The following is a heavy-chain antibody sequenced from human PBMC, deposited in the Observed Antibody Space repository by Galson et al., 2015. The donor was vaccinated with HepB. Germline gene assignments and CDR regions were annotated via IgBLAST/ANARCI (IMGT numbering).Heavy chain of an antibody. J-gene: IGHJ4*02. CDR1: GFTFSSYS. D-gene: IGHD6-19*01. CDR2: ISSSSSYI. Sequence: SLRLSCAASGFTFSSYSMNWVRQAPGKGLEWVSSISSSSSYIYYADSVKGRFTISRDNAKNSLYLQMNSLRAEDTAVYYCARVEIAVAGDPFDYWGQGTLVTVSS. CDR3: ARVEIAVAGDPFDY. V-gene: IGHV3-21*01.